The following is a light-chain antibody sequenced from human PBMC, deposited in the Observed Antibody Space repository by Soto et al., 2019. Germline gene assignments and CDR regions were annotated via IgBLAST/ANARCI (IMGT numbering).Light chain of an antibody. V-gene: IGKV1-5*03. J-gene: IGKJ1*01. CDR2: KAS. Sequence: DLQMTQSPSTLSASVGDRVTITCRASQSISSWLAWYQHKPGKAPKLLIYKASSLESGVPSRFSGSGSGTEFTLTIYSLQLDDFATYYCQQYNTYSSGTFGRGTKVEIK. CDR3: QQYNTYSSGT. CDR1: QSISSW.